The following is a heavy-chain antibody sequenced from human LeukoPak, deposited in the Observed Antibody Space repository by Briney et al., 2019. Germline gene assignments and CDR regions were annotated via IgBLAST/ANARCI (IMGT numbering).Heavy chain of an antibody. J-gene: IGHJ4*02. CDR2: IRYDGSNK. CDR1: GFTFSSYG. Sequence: PGGSLRLSCAASGFTFSSYGMHWVRQAPGKGLEWVAFIRYDGSNKYYADSVKGRFTISRDNSKNTLYLQMNSLRAEDTAAYYCAKASLAILVPAAIGYWGQGTLVTVSS. D-gene: IGHD2-2*01. CDR3: AKASLAILVPAAIGY. V-gene: IGHV3-30*02.